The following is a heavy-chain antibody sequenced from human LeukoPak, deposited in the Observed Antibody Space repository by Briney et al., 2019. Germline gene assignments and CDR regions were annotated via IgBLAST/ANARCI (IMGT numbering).Heavy chain of an antibody. D-gene: IGHD2-15*01. V-gene: IGHV3-23*01. CDR1: GFTLTTHA. J-gene: IGHJ4*02. CDR3: AKAAAGTCSGARCYYFDS. CDR2: LFGSGKT. Sequence: GGSLRLSCAGAGFTLTTHAVTWVRQAPGKGLEWVATLFGSGKTFYADSVKGRFTISRDNSKNTVYLQMNSLRAEDTAVYYCAKAAAGTCSGARCYYFDSWGQGTPVTVSS.